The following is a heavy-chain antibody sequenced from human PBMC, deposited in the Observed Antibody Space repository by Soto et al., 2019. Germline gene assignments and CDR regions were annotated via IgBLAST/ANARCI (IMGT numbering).Heavy chain of an antibody. J-gene: IGHJ5*02. CDR3: ARGDLSGDLYDFWSGYPNWFDP. D-gene: IGHD3-3*01. CDR1: GYTFTSYC. CDR2: ISAYNGNT. V-gene: IGHV1-18*01. Sequence: ASVKVSCEGSGYTFTSYCISWVLQAPGQGLEWMGWISAYNGNTNYAQKLQGRVTMTTDTSTSTAYMELRSLRSDDTAVYYCARGDLSGDLYDFWSGYPNWFDPWGQGTLVTVSS.